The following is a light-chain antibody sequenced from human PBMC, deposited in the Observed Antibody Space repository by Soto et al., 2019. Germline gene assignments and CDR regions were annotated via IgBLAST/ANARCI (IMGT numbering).Light chain of an antibody. CDR1: QSCNSNY. CDR2: GAS. V-gene: IGKV3-20*01. J-gene: IGKJ1*01. CDR3: QQYDSTPPT. Sequence: EIVLTQSPGTLSLSPGERATLSCRASQSCNSNYLAWYQRKSGQAPRLLIYGASNRSTDIPYRFSASGSGTDFTRTITRLEAEDFAVYYCQQYDSTPPTFGQGTKVEVK.